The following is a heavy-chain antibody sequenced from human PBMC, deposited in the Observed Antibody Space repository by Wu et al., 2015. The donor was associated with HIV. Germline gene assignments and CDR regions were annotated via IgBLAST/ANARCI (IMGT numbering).Heavy chain of an antibody. CDR3: AREFMKTFGVLTPLVAYYYYGMDV. CDR2: MNPNSGNT. J-gene: IGHJ6*02. CDR1: GYTFTSYE. Sequence: QVQLVQSGAELKKPGASVKVSCKASGYTFTSYEINWVRQATGQGLEWMGWMNPNSGNTGFAQKFQGRVTMTRNTSISTAYMELSSLKSEDTAMYYCAREFMKTFGVLTPLVAYYYYGMDVWGQGP. D-gene: IGHD3-16*01. V-gene: IGHV1-8*02.